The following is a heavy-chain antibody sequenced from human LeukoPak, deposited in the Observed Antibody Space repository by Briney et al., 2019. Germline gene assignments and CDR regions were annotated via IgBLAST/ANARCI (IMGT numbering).Heavy chain of an antibody. V-gene: IGHV3-11*06. Sequence: PGGSLRLSCAASGFTFSDYYMSWIRQAPGKGLEWVSSISSSSSYIYYADSVKGRFTISRDNAKNSLYLQMNSLRAEDTAVYYCARSFMVRGSYPYYYYGMDVWGKGTTVTVSS. CDR3: ARSFMVRGSYPYYYYGMDV. CDR2: ISSSSSYI. CDR1: GFTFSDYY. J-gene: IGHJ6*04. D-gene: IGHD3-10*01.